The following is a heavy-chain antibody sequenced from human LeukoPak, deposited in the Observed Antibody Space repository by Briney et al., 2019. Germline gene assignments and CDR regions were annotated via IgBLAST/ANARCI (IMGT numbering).Heavy chain of an antibody. Sequence: DPSETLSLTCAVYGGSFSGYYWSWIRQPPGKGLEWIGEINHSGSTNYNPSLKSRVTISRDTSKNQFSLKLSSVPAAATAVYFWARVGYSYVINDWSRTGLGAYPTKYYYHMDVWGKGTTVTVSS. CDR3: ARVGYSYVINDWSRTGLGAYPTKYYYHMDV. CDR1: GGSFSGYY. D-gene: IGHD5-18*01. J-gene: IGHJ6*03. CDR2: INHSGST. V-gene: IGHV4-34*01.